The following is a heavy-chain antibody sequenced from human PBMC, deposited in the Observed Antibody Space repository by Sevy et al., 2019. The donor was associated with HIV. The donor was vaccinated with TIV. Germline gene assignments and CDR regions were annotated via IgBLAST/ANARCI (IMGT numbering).Heavy chain of an antibody. V-gene: IGHV3-11*01. CDR3: ARDHVKDGDLGDYYYFAMDV. Sequence: GGSLRLSCAASGFILSDYYMSWIRQAPGKGLERLSYISDSDDSIYYADSVKGRFTISWDKTKNSLYLQMNSLRAEDTAVYYCARDHVKDGDLGDYYYFAMDVWGQGTTVTVSS. J-gene: IGHJ6*02. CDR1: GFILSDYY. CDR2: ISDSDDSI. D-gene: IGHD4-17*01.